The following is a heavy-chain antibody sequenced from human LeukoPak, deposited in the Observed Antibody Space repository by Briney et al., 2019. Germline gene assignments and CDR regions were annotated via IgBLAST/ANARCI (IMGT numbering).Heavy chain of an antibody. CDR3: ARSFGPYYGSGSYYNYFDP. D-gene: IGHD3-10*01. V-gene: IGHV4-4*02. J-gene: IGHJ5*02. CDR1: GGSISSSNW. CDR2: IYHSGDT. Sequence: SETLSHTCAVSGGSISSSNWWSWVRQPPGKGLEWIGEIYHSGDTNYNPSLKSRVTISVDKSKNQFSLKLSSVTAADTAVYFCARSFGPYYGSGSYYNYFDPWGQGTLVTVSS.